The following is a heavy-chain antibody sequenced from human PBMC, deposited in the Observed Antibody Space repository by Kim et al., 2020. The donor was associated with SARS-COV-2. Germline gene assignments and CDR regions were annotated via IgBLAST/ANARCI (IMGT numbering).Heavy chain of an antibody. Sequence: GGSLRLSCAASGFTFSSYWMSWVRQAPGKGLEWVANIKQDGSEKYYVDSVKGRFTISRDNAKNSLYLQMNSLRAEDTAVYYCASVKIVATTFWASGDFDYWGQGTLVTVSS. V-gene: IGHV3-7*01. CDR3: ASVKIVATTFWASGDFDY. CDR2: IKQDGSEK. J-gene: IGHJ4*02. D-gene: IGHD5-12*01. CDR1: GFTFSSYW.